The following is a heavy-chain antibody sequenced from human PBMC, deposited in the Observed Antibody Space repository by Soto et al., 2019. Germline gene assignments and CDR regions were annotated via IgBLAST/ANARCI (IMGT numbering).Heavy chain of an antibody. CDR2: LFSGST. Sequence: KPSETLSLTCTVSGGSVSRRSAYLGWVRQPPGKGLEWIGTLFSGSTYSNPSLKSRVTISVDTSKNQFSLKLKSVAATDTAVYYCATTRGIAVGGSFDNWGQGILVTVSS. D-gene: IGHD6-19*01. CDR1: GGSVSRRSAY. J-gene: IGHJ5*02. V-gene: IGHV4-39*01. CDR3: ATTRGIAVGGSFDN.